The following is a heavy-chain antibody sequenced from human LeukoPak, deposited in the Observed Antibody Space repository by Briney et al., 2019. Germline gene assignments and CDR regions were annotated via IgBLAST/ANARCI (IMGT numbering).Heavy chain of an antibody. J-gene: IGHJ4*02. CDR3: AKDLRRGVVAVAGTGFDY. Sequence: GGSLRLSCAASGFSFDYYGMHWVRQAPGKGLEWVSGISWNSDDIGYADSVKGRFTVSRDNAKNSLYLQMNSLRAEDTAVYYCAKDLRRGVVAVAGTGFDYWGQGTLVTVSS. D-gene: IGHD6-19*01. CDR1: GFSFDYYG. V-gene: IGHV3-9*01. CDR2: ISWNSDDI.